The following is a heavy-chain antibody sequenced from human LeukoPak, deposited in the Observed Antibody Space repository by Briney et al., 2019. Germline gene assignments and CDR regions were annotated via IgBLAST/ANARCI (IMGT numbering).Heavy chain of an antibody. D-gene: IGHD1/OR15-1a*01. Sequence: ASVKVSCKASGGTFSSYAISWVRQAPGQGLEWMGGIIPIFGTANYAQKFQGRVTITADESTSTAYMELSSLRSEDTAVYYCAGRKREQLDYWGQGTLVTVSS. CDR1: GGTFSSYA. CDR3: AGRKREQLDY. CDR2: IIPIFGTA. J-gene: IGHJ4*02. V-gene: IGHV1-69*13.